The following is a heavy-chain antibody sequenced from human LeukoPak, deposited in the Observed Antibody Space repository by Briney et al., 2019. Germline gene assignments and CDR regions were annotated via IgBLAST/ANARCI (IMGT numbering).Heavy chain of an antibody. CDR2: IRYDGSNK. J-gene: IGHJ5*02. CDR1: GFTFSSYG. V-gene: IGHV3-30*02. Sequence: QPGGSLRLSCAASGFTFSSYGMHWVRQAPGKGLEWVAFIRYDGSNKYYADSVKGRFTISRDNSKNTLYLQMNSLRAEDTAVYYCARDLEDIVVVPAANGTWNWFDPWGQGTLVTVSS. D-gene: IGHD2-2*01. CDR3: ARDLEDIVVVPAANGTWNWFDP.